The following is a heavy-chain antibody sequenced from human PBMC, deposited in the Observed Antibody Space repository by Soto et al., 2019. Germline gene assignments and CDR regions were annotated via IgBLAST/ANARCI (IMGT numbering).Heavy chain of an antibody. V-gene: IGHV1-46*01. CDR3: ARVGSQMIVAATDYFDY. D-gene: IGHD6-19*01. J-gene: IGHJ4*02. CDR1: GYTFSSYY. Sequence: QVQLVQSGAEVKKPGASVKVSCKASGYTFSSYYMHWVRQAPGQGLEWMGVINPSGDSTNYAQKFQGRGTMTRETSTRTVYLEVTSLRSEDTAVYYCARVGSQMIVAATDYFDYWGQGTLVTVSS. CDR2: INPSGDST.